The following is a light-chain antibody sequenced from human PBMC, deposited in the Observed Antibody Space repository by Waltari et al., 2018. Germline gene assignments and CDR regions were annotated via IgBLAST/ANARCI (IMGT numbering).Light chain of an antibody. V-gene: IGKV3-15*01. CDR2: AAS. CDR3: QEYNNWPPIA. Sequence: EVVMTQSPVTLSVSPGEGATLSCRASLSIGTNLAWYQQKPGRPPRLLVYAASTRATNIPARCSGSGSGTDFTLTISSLQSEDFALYYCQEYNNWPPIAFGGGTKVDIK. CDR1: LSIGTN. J-gene: IGKJ4*01.